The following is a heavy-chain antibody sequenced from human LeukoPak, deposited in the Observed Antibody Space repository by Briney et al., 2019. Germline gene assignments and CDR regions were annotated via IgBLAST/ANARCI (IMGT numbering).Heavy chain of an antibody. CDR3: ARGYCSSTSCPYYYYMDV. V-gene: IGHV1-2*02. CDR1: GYTFTSYD. Sequence: GASVKVSCKASGYTFTSYDMNWVRQAPGQGLEWMGWINPNSGGTNYAQKFQGRVTMTRDTSISTAYMELSRLRSDDTAVYYCARGYCSSTSCPYYYYMDVWGKGTTVTVSS. CDR2: INPNSGGT. J-gene: IGHJ6*03. D-gene: IGHD2-2*01.